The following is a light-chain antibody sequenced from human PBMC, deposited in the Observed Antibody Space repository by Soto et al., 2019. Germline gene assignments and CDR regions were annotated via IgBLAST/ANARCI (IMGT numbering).Light chain of an antibody. Sequence: DTVMTQSPDSLAVSLGERATINCRSSRSILSTSNNKNYLSWYQQKPGQPPKLLVYWASTRESGVPDRFSGSGSGTDFTLTISSLQAEDVAVYYCPQYFNTPFTFGPGTKVEIK. CDR1: RSILSTSNNKNY. CDR3: PQYFNTPFT. J-gene: IGKJ3*01. V-gene: IGKV4-1*01. CDR2: WAS.